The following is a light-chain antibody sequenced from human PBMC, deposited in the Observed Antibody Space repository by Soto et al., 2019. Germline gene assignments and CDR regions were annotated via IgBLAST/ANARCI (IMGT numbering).Light chain of an antibody. CDR1: QSVRSNY. J-gene: IGKJ1*01. CDR3: QQLGT. Sequence: EIVLTQSPGTLYWSAGERATLSCRASQSVRSNYLAWYQQKPGQAPRLLIYGAFSRATGIPDRFSGSGSGTDFTLTISRLEPEDFAVYYCQQLGTFGQGTKVEI. V-gene: IGKV3-20*01. CDR2: GAF.